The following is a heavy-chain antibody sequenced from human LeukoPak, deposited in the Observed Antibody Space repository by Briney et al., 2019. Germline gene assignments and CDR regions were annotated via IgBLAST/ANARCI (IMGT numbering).Heavy chain of an antibody. V-gene: IGHV3-23*01. J-gene: IGHJ4*02. D-gene: IGHD3-10*01. Sequence: GGSLRLSCEASGFTFDDYAMHWVRQVPGKGLEWVSAISGSGGSTYYADSVKGRFTISRDNSRNTLYLQMNSLRAEDTAVYYCAKGGARTMVRGVIRDFDYWGQGTLVTVSS. CDR1: GFTFDDYA. CDR3: AKGGARTMVRGVIRDFDY. CDR2: ISGSGGST.